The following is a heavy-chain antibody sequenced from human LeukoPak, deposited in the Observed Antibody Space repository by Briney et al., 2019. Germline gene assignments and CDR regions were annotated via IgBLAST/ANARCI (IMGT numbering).Heavy chain of an antibody. CDR1: GGTFSSYA. Sequence: ASVKVSCKASGGTFSSYAISWVRQAPGQGLEWTGGIIPIFGTANYAQKFQGRVTITTDESTSTAYMELSSLRSEDTAVYYCARGGNKGRDGYNYYYWGQGTLVTVSS. CDR3: ARGGNKGRDGYNYYY. D-gene: IGHD5-24*01. V-gene: IGHV1-69*05. CDR2: IIPIFGTA. J-gene: IGHJ4*02.